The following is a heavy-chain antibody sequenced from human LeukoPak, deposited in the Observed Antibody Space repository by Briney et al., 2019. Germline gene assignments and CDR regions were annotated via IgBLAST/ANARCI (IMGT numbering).Heavy chain of an antibody. CDR3: VKGALQFLDWFVD. V-gene: IGHV3-66*01. CDR1: GFTIITNY. D-gene: IGHD3-9*01. J-gene: IGHJ4*02. Sequence: GSLRLSCAASGFTIITNYMSWVRQAPGRGLEWVSVIYSDGSTYYADSVKGRFTISRDNSENTLYLQMSSLRSEDTAVYYCVKGALQFLDWFVDWGQGTLVTVSS. CDR2: IYSDGST.